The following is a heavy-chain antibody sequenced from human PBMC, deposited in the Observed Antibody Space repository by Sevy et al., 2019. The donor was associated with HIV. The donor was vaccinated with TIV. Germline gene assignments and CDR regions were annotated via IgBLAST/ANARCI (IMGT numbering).Heavy chain of an antibody. Sequence: GGSLRLSCAASGFTVSSNYMSWVRQAPGKGLEWVSVIYSGDRTDYADSVKDRFTISRDNSKNTLHLQMNSLRAEDTAVYYCARDRVTYYYDSSGYYTSGYGMDVWGQGTTVTVSS. D-gene: IGHD3-22*01. J-gene: IGHJ6*02. CDR2: IYSGDRT. CDR3: ARDRVTYYYDSSGYYTSGYGMDV. V-gene: IGHV3-53*01. CDR1: GFTVSSNY.